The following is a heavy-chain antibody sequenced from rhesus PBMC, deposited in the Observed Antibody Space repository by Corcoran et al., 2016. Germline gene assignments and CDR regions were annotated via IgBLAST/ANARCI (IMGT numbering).Heavy chain of an antibody. J-gene: IGHJ5-1*01. CDR2: TYGNSANT. CDR1: GGSISDSYY. Sequence: QVQLQESGPGLVKPSETLSLTCAVSGGSISDSYYWSWIRQLPGKVLEWFGNTYGNSANTSSNPSLKSRFTISKDTSKNHFFLKVSSVTAADTAIYYCATDSGYSSGYNRFDVWGAGVLVTVSS. V-gene: IGHV4S9*01. D-gene: IGHD5-24*01. CDR3: ATDSGYSSGYNRFDV.